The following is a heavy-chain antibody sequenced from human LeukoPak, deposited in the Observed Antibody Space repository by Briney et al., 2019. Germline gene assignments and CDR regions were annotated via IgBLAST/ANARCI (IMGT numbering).Heavy chain of an antibody. J-gene: IGHJ4*02. CDR1: GGSISSYY. CDR3: ARDRPGLNSGGNSEPDY. D-gene: IGHD4-23*01. Sequence: SETLSLTCTVSGGSISSYYWSWIRQPAGKGLEWIGRIYTSGSTNYNPSLKSRVTMSVDTSKNQFSLKLSSVTAADTAVYYCARDRPGLNSGGNSEPDYWGQGTLVTVSS. V-gene: IGHV4-4*07. CDR2: IYTSGST.